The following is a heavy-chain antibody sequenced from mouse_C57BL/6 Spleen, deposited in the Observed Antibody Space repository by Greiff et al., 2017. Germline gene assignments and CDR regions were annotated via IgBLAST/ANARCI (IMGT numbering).Heavy chain of an antibody. CDR1: GYTFTSYW. V-gene: IGHV1-74*01. D-gene: IGHD2-3*01. Sequence: QVQLKQPGAELVKPGASVKVSCKASGYTFTSYWMHWVKQRPGQGLEWIGRIHPSDSDTNYNQKFKGKATLTVDKSSSTAYMQLSSLTSEDSAVYYCAIGIYDGYLFAYWGQGTLVTVSA. CDR3: AIGIYDGYLFAY. J-gene: IGHJ3*01. CDR2: IHPSDSDT.